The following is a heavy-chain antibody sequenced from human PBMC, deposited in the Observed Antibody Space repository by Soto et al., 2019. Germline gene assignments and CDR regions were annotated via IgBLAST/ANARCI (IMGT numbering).Heavy chain of an antibody. V-gene: IGHV3-48*02. CDR2: ISSTGTTT. CDR3: ARDTRIDIVPTTGDY. J-gene: IGHJ4*02. Sequence: GGSLRLSCAASGFTFSSYAMSWVRQAPGKGLEWVSFISSTGTTTYYADSVKGRFSISRDNAKNSLFLQMNSLRDGDTAVYYCARDTRIDIVPTTGDYWGQGTLVTVSS. CDR1: GFTFSSYA. D-gene: IGHD5-12*01.